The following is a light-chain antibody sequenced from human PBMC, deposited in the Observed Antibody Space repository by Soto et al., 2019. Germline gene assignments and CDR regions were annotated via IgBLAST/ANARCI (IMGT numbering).Light chain of an antibody. CDR1: QSVSSN. CDR2: SAS. V-gene: IGKV3-20*01. CDR3: QQYVSSPWA. J-gene: IGKJ1*01. Sequence: EIVLTQSPATLSLSPGERATLSCRASQSVSSNLAWYQQKPGQGPRLLIYSASSRASGIPDRFSGSGSGTDFTLTISRLEPEDFAVYYCQQYVSSPWAFGQGTKVDIK.